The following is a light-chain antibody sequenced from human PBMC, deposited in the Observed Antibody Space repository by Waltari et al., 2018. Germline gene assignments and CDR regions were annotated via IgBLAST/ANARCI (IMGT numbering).Light chain of an antibody. CDR2: DAS. CDR3: QQYDDLPPFT. CDR1: QDISFF. J-gene: IGKJ3*01. Sequence: DIQMTQSPSSLSASLGDRSTITCQASQDISFFLNWYQQKPGEAPNLLIYDASILQAGVPSRFSGGGSGTDFTLTISSLQPEDVATYYCQQYDDLPPFTFGPGTKVDLK. V-gene: IGKV1-33*01.